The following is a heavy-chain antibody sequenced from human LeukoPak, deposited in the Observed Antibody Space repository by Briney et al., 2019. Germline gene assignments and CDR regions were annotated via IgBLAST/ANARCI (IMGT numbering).Heavy chain of an antibody. CDR3: ARIASFASGSYYEDY. V-gene: IGHV4-30-2*01. CDR1: GGSIMVAAYS. CDR2: IYYSGRT. J-gene: IGHJ4*02. D-gene: IGHD3-10*01. Sequence: SETLSLTCTVSGGSIMVAAYSWSWIRQPPGKGLEWIGYIYYSGRTYYNPSLKSRVTISLDRSKNQFSLKLSSVTAADTAVYFCARIASFASGSYYEDYWGQGTLVTVSS.